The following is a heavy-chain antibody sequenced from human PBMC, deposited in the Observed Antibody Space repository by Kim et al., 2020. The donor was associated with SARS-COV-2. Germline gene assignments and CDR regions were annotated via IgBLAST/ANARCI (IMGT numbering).Heavy chain of an antibody. J-gene: IGHJ6*04. Sequence: SVKGRFTISRDNSKNSLYLQMHSLRTEDTALYYCAKGDCSSTSCLVSLAVWGKGTTVTVSS. CDR3: AKGDCSSTSCLVSLAV. V-gene: IGHV3-43*01. D-gene: IGHD2-2*01.